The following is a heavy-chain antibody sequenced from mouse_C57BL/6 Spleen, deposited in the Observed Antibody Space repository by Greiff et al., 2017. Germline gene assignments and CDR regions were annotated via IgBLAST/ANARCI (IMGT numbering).Heavy chain of an antibody. V-gene: IGHV7-3*01. J-gene: IGHJ2*01. D-gene: IGHD1-1*01. Sequence: EVMLVESGGGLVQPGGSLSLSCAASGFTFTDYYMSWVRQPPGKALEWLGFIRNKANGYTTEYSASVKGRFTISRDNSQSILYLQMNALRAEDSATYYCARSPITTGFDYWGQGTTLTVSS. CDR3: ARSPITTGFDY. CDR1: GFTFTDYY. CDR2: IRNKANGYTT.